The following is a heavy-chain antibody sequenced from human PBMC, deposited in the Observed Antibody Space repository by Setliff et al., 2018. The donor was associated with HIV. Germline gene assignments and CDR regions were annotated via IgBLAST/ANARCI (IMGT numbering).Heavy chain of an antibody. D-gene: IGHD3-16*01. V-gene: IGHV1-46*01. CDR1: GYTFTNYY. CDR2: VNPSGGST. CDR3: ARDRTAGNTYDYAY. Sequence: ASVKVSCKASGYTFTNYYIHWVRQAPGQGLEWLGMVNPSGGSTAYAQKFQGRVTMTKDTSTNTVYMDLSGLRSDDTAVYYRARDRTAGNTYDYAYWGQGTQVTVSS. J-gene: IGHJ4*02.